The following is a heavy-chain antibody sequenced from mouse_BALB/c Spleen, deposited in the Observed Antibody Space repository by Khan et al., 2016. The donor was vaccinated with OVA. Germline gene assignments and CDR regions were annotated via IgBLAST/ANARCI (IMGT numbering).Heavy chain of an antibody. V-gene: IGHV1-18*01. J-gene: IGHJ4*01. D-gene: IGHD3-3*01. Sequence: EVQLQQSGPELVKPGASVKISCKTSGYTFTEYTLHWVKQSHGKSLEWIGVINPKNGVTSYNQKFKGKATVTVDKSSSTAYMEFRSLPSEDSAVSYCGRDAGRNWGRGTSVTVSS. CDR2: INPKNGVT. CDR3: GRDAGRN. CDR1: GYTFTEYT.